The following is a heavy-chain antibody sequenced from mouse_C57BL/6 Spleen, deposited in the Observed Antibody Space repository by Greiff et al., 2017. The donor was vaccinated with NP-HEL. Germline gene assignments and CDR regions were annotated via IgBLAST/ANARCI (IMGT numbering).Heavy chain of an antibody. J-gene: IGHJ3*01. V-gene: IGHV1-80*01. Sequence: VQLQQSGAELVKPGASVKISCKASGYAFSSYWMNWVKQRPGKGLEWIGQIYPGDGDTNYNGKFKGKATLTADKSSSTAYMKLSSLTSEDYAVYFCARDDYDEGVSFPFAYWGQGTLVTVSA. CDR1: GYAFSSYW. CDR3: ARDDYDEGVSFPFAY. D-gene: IGHD2-4*01. CDR2: IYPGDGDT.